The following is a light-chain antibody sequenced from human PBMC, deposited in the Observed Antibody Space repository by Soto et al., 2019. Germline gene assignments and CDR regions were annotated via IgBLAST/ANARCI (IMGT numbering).Light chain of an antibody. CDR2: DIF. Sequence: EIVMTQSPATLSVSPGERATLSCMAIHSVGSDLAWYQQKPGQAPRLVIYDIFTSATDVPTSISGSGYGTEFTLTISSRQSEDCAVYYCQQYNSWPLTVGGGTKVEIK. V-gene: IGKV3D-15*01. J-gene: IGKJ4*01. CDR3: QQYNSWPLT. CDR1: HSVGSD.